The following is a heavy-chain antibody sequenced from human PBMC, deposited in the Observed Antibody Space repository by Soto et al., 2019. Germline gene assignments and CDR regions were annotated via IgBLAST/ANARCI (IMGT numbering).Heavy chain of an antibody. CDR3: AGDRLRYFVLPSLRNWFDP. Sequence: QVQLVQSGAEVKKPGASVKVSCKASGYTFTSYGISWVRQAPGQGLEGMGWISADNGNTNYAQKLRGRETMTTDTSPSTAYMELRSLRSADTAVYYCAGDRLRYFVLPSLRNWFDPWGQGTLVTVSS. CDR2: ISADNGNT. D-gene: IGHD3-9*01. V-gene: IGHV1-18*01. CDR1: GYTFTSYG. J-gene: IGHJ5*02.